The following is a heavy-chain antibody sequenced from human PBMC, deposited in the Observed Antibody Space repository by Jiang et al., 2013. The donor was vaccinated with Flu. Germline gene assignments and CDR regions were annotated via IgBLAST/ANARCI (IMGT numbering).Heavy chain of an antibody. D-gene: IGHD3-10*01. J-gene: IGHJ3*02. CDR2: IYYSGST. CDR1: GGSISSSIYY. V-gene: IGHV4-39*01. Sequence: PGLVKPSETLSLTCSVSGGSISSSIYYWAWIRQPPGKGLEWIGTIYYSGSTYYNPSLKSRVTISVDTSKNQFSLKLTSVTAADTTVYYCARQAGDTMLRGVIRDVFDIWGQGTMVTVSS. CDR3: ARQAGDTMLRGVIRDVFDI.